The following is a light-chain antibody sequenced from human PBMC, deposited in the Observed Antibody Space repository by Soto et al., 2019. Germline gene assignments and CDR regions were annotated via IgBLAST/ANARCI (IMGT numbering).Light chain of an antibody. CDR2: GAS. J-gene: IGKJ5*01. V-gene: IGKV3-15*01. Sequence: EIVLTQSPGTLSLSPGERATLYCRASQSVSSSYLAWYQQKPGQAPRLLIYGASTRATGIPARFSGSGSGTEFTLTISSLQSEDFAVYYCQQYNNWASITFGQGTRLEIK. CDR1: QSVSSSY. CDR3: QQYNNWASIT.